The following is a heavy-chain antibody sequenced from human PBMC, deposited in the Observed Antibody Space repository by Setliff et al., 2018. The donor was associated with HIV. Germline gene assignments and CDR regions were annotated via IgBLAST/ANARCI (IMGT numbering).Heavy chain of an antibody. CDR1: GDSISSGSYY. Sequence: PSEILSLTCTVSGDSISSGSYYWSWIRQPAGKGLEWIGRIYTSGSTNYNPSLKSRVTISVDTSKNQFSLKLSSVTAADAAVYYCARGSYSSSWYGSHFDYWGQGILVTVSS. CDR3: ARGSYSSSWYGSHFDY. V-gene: IGHV4-61*02. D-gene: IGHD6-13*01. CDR2: IYTSGST. J-gene: IGHJ4*02.